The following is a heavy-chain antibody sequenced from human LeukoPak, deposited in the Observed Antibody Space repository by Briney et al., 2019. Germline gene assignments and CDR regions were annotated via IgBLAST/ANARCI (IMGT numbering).Heavy chain of an antibody. D-gene: IGHD2-8*01. V-gene: IGHV3-74*01. CDR3: ARGGYCTNGVCYTINDWFDP. CDR1: GLTFSSYW. J-gene: IGHJ5*02. Sequence: GGSLRLSCAASGLTFSSYWMHWVRQAPGKGLVWVSRINSDGSSTSYADSVKGRFTISRDNAKNTLYLQMNSLRAEDTAVYYCARGGYCTNGVCYTINDWFDPWGQGTLVTVSS. CDR2: INSDGSST.